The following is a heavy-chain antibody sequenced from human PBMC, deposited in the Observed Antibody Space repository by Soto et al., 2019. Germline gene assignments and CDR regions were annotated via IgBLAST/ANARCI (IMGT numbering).Heavy chain of an antibody. V-gene: IGHV1-46*01. Sequence: GASVKVSCKASGYTFTSYYMHWVRQAPGQGPEWMGIINPSGGSTSYAQKFQGRVTMTRDTSTSTVYMELSSLRSEDTAVYYCAGRSSGWYYFDYWGQGTLVTVSS. CDR1: GYTFTSYY. J-gene: IGHJ4*02. D-gene: IGHD6-19*01. CDR2: INPSGGST. CDR3: AGRSSGWYYFDY.